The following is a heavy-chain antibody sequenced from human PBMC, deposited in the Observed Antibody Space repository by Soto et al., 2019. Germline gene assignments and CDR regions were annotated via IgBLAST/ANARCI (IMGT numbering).Heavy chain of an antibody. Sequence: QVQVVQSRAEVKKPGASVKVSCKTSGYTFTDYDINWVRQATGQGLEWMGWVSPGNGNAGYAPQFKGXXTMTSDTSISTVYMELSSLTSEDTAVYFCEVTTGFWGQGTMITVSS. CDR1: GYTFTDYD. D-gene: IGHD2-21*02. J-gene: IGHJ4*02. V-gene: IGHV1-8*01. CDR2: VSPGNGNA. CDR3: EVTTGF.